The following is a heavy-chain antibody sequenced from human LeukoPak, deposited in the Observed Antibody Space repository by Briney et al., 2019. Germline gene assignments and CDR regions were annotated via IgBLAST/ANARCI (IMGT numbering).Heavy chain of an antibody. V-gene: IGHV4-59*01. CDR2: IYYSGST. CDR1: GGSISSYY. J-gene: IGHJ5*02. CDR3: ARSIAART. D-gene: IGHD6-6*01. Sequence: SETQSLTCTVSGGSISSYYWSWIRQPPGKGLEWIGYIYYSGSTNYNPSLKSRVTISVDTSKNQFSLKLSSVTAADTAVYYCARSIAARTWGQGTLVTVSS.